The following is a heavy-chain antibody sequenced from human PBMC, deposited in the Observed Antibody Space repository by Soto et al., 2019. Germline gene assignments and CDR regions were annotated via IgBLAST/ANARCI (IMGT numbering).Heavy chain of an antibody. J-gene: IGHJ4*02. CDR1: GFTFSTYW. D-gene: IGHD2-2*01. CDR3: AKEEIVLVPPAKHLDY. CDR2: ISGSGGST. Sequence: GGSLRLSCAASGFTFSTYWMHWVRQAPGKGLEWVSAISGSGGSTYYADSVKGRFTISRDNSKNTLYLQMNSLRAEDTAVYYCAKEEIVLVPPAKHLDYWGQGTLVTVSS. V-gene: IGHV3-23*01.